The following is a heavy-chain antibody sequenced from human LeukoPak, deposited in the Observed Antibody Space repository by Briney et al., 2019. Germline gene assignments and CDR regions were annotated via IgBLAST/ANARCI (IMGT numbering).Heavy chain of an antibody. J-gene: IGHJ4*02. V-gene: IGHV4-34*01. CDR3: ASSVGSTDY. CDR2: INHRGST. D-gene: IGHD1-26*01. CDR1: GFTFSNYE. Sequence: GSLRLSCAASGFTFSNYEMDWVRQSPGKGLEWIGEINHRGSTNLNPSLKSRVTLSVDTSKHQFSLKLTSVTAADAAVYYCASSVGSTDYWGQGTLVTVSS.